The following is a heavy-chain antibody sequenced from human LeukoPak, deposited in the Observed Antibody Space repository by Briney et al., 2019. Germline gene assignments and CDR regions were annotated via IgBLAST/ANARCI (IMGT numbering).Heavy chain of an antibody. Sequence: GESLKISCKSSGYSFTNNWIGWVRQMPGKGLEWMGIIYPGDSNTKYSPPFQGQVTISIDKSITTAYLQWSSLKASDTAMYYCVRSPACSGGDCYPNWFDPWGQGTLVTVSS. CDR2: IYPGDSNT. CDR1: GYSFTNNW. D-gene: IGHD2-15*01. CDR3: VRSPACSGGDCYPNWFDP. J-gene: IGHJ5*02. V-gene: IGHV5-51*01.